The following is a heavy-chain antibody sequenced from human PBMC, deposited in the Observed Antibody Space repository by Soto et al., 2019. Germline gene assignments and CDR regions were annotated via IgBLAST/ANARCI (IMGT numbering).Heavy chain of an antibody. CDR3: ARESHDILTGPPWVWYFDL. CDR1: GGSFSGYY. Sequence: QVQLQQWGAGPLRPLETLSLTCGVSGGSFSGYYWAWIRQSPGKGLEWIGEINDRGSINYNPSLKSRVSISVDTSKNHYSPTLRSVTAADTAVYYCARESHDILTGPPWVWYFDLWGRGTLVTVSS. V-gene: IGHV4-34*01. D-gene: IGHD3-9*01. CDR2: INDRGSI. J-gene: IGHJ2*01.